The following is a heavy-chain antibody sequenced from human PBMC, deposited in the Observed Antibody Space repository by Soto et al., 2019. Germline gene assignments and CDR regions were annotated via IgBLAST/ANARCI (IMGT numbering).Heavy chain of an antibody. V-gene: IGHV3-13*01. CDR3: ARGRDSGLYSLAS. CDR2: ISTAGNT. D-gene: IGHD2-21*01. J-gene: IGHJ5*02. CDR1: GFTFSNYD. Sequence: EVQLVESGGDLVQPGGSLRLSCAASGFTFSNYDMHWVRQATGKGLEWVSTISTAGNTYSPGSVKGRFTISRENAKNSLNLQMNSLGVDETAVYSCARGRDSGLYSLASWGKETRVTVSS.